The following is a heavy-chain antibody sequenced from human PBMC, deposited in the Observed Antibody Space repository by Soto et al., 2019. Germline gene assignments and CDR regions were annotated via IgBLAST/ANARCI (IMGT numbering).Heavy chain of an antibody. CDR1: GGTFSSYT. CDR3: ARDRVDGGNSY. CDR2: IIPILGIA. D-gene: IGHD2-21*02. V-gene: IGHV1-69*08. J-gene: IGHJ4*02. Sequence: QVQLVQSGAEVKKPGSSVKVSCKASGGTFSSYTISWVRQAPGQGLEWMGRIIPILGIANYAQKFQGRVTITADKSTSTAYMELSSLRSEDTAVYYCARDRVDGGNSYWGQGTLVTVSS.